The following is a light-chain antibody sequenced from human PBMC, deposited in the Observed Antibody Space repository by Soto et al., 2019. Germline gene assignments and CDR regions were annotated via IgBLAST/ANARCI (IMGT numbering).Light chain of an antibody. CDR3: CSYTRSSTYV. CDR1: SSDIGAYDY. CDR2: EVS. Sequence: QSALTQPASVSASPGQSIAISCSGASSDIGAYDYVSWYQHHPGKAPKLLIYEVSYRPSGVSNRFSASKSGNTASLTISGLQAEDEADYYCCSYTRSSTYVFGTGTKLTVL. V-gene: IGLV2-14*01. J-gene: IGLJ1*01.